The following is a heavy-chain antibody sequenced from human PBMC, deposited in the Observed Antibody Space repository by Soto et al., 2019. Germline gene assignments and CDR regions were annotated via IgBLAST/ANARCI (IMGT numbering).Heavy chain of an antibody. CDR1: GGSFSGYY. V-gene: IGHV4-34*01. CDR3: ARLYPPLRGSSWLDY. Sequence: QVQLQQWGAGLLKPSETLSLTCAVYGGSFSGYYWSWIRQPPGKGLEWIGEINHSGSTNYNPSLQGRVTTAVDPSKNQFPLKLSSVTAAATAVYSCARLYPPLRGSSWLDYWGQGTLVTVSS. CDR2: INHSGST. D-gene: IGHD6-13*01. J-gene: IGHJ4*02.